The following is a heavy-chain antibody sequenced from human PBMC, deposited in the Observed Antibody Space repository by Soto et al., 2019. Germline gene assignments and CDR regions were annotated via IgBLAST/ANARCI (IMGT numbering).Heavy chain of an antibody. J-gene: IGHJ4*02. V-gene: IGHV1-18*01. D-gene: IGHD2-21*01. Sequence: QVQLVQSGAEVKKPGASVKVSCKASGYTFTSYGINWVRQAPGQGLEWMGRVSTYNGNTNYAPRFQGRVTVTTDTSTTTAYMELRSIRSDDTATYYCARERGLTVSTLLGYWGQGTLVSVSS. CDR3: ARERGLTVSTLLGY. CDR1: GYTFTSYG. CDR2: VSTYNGNT.